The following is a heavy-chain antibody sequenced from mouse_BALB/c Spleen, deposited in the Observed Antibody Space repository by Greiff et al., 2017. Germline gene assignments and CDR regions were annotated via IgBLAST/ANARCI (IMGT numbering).Heavy chain of an antibody. CDR2: IGPETGGT. CDR1: GYTFTDYE. J-gene: IGHJ4*01. D-gene: IGHD1-1*01. Sequence: VQLQQSGAELVRPGASVTLSCKASGYTFTDYEMHWVKQTPVHGLEWIGAIGPETGGTAYNQKFKGKATLTADKSSSTAYMELRSLTSEDSAVYYCTNYGSRYYYAMDYWGQGTSVTVSS. CDR3: TNYGSRYYYAMDY. V-gene: IGHV1-15*01.